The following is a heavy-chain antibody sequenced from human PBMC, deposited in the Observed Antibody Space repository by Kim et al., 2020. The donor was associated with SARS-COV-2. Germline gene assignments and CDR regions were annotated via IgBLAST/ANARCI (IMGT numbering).Heavy chain of an antibody. J-gene: IGHJ6*02. Sequence: ASVKVSCKASGYTFTSYDINWVRQATGQGLEWMGWMNPNSGNTGYAQKFQGRVTMTRNTSISTAYMELSSLRSEDTAVYYCARFYYYGSGSYYNWYYYYYYGMDVWGQGTTVTVSS. CDR1: GYTFTSYD. CDR2: MNPNSGNT. CDR3: ARFYYYGSGSYYNWYYYYYYGMDV. D-gene: IGHD3-10*01. V-gene: IGHV1-8*01.